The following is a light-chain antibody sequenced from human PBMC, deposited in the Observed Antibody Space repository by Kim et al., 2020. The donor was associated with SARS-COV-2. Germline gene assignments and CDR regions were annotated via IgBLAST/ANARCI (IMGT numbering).Light chain of an antibody. V-gene: IGLV1-51*01. CDR1: TSNIGDNY. CDR2: DNY. Sequence: GQKVTISCSGRTSNIGDNYVSWYQQCPGTAPRLLIFDNYKRASGIPDRFSASKSGTSATVDITGLQTGDEADYFCGTWDHSLNAWVFGGGTKVTVL. CDR3: GTWDHSLNAWV. J-gene: IGLJ3*02.